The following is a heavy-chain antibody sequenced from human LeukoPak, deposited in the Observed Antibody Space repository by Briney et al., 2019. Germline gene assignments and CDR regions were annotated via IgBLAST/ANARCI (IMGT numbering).Heavy chain of an antibody. V-gene: IGHV1-2*02. CDR2: IHPDSGDT. Sequence: ASVTVSYKSSVYTFTAYYIHWGRQAPGQGPECMGWIHPDSGDTKYAERFQGRITMTRDTSISTVYMELNRLTSDDTAIYYCARDKVTFDYWGQGTLVTVSS. CDR1: VYTFTAYY. J-gene: IGHJ4*02. CDR3: ARDKVTFDY. D-gene: IGHD2-21*02.